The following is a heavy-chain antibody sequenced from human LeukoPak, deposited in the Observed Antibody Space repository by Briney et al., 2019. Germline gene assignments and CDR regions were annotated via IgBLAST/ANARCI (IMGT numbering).Heavy chain of an antibody. CDR1: GFTFSSYW. V-gene: IGHV3-7*01. J-gene: IGHJ5*02. CDR2: IKQDGSEK. Sequence: GGSLRLSCAASGFTFSSYWMSWVRQAPGKGLEWVANIKQDGSEKYYVDPVKGRFTISRDNAKNSLYLQMNSLRAEDTAVYYCARVAHNYYDSSGYNPNWFDPWGQGTLVTVSS. CDR3: ARVAHNYYDSSGYNPNWFDP. D-gene: IGHD3-22*01.